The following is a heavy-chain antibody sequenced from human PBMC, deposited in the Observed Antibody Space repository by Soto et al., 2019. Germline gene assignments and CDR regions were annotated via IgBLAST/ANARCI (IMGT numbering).Heavy chain of an antibody. J-gene: IGHJ6*04. CDR1: GFTVSSKY. CDR3: ARDDVLCDGGRCYGVLLDV. CDR2: IQSGGPT. Sequence: GSLRLSCAASGFTVSSKYMSWVRQAPGKGLEWVSLIQSGGPTYYADSVKGRFTISRDTSENTVHLQMDSLRAEDTAVYYCARDDVLCDGGRCYGVLLDVWGKGTTVTVSS. V-gene: IGHV3-66*01. D-gene: IGHD2-15*01.